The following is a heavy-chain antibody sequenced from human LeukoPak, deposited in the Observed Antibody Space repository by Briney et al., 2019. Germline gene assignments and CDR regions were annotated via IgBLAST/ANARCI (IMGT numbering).Heavy chain of an antibody. CDR3: AKGAGATITLGYFDY. Sequence: VGSLRLSCAASGFTFSSYGMHWVRQAPGKGLEWVAVNGSNKYYADSVKGRFTISRDNSKNTLYLQMNSLRAEDTAVYYCAKGAGATITLGYFDYWGQGTLVTVSS. CDR1: GFTFSSYG. V-gene: IGHV3-33*06. J-gene: IGHJ4*02. D-gene: IGHD5-24*01. CDR2: NGSNK.